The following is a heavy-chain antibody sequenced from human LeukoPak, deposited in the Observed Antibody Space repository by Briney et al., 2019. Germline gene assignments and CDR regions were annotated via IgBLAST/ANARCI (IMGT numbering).Heavy chain of an antibody. CDR2: IRSKHYGGAI. Sequence: GGSLRLSCTASGFTFGDYAMSWFRQAPGKGLEWVGFIRSKHYGGAIEYAASVRGRFTISRDDSKNVAYLQMNNLKTEDTAIYYCSRELFYVPLLGGQGTLVTVSS. J-gene: IGHJ4*02. CDR3: SRELFYVPLL. D-gene: IGHD2/OR15-2a*01. CDR1: GFTFGDYA. V-gene: IGHV3-49*03.